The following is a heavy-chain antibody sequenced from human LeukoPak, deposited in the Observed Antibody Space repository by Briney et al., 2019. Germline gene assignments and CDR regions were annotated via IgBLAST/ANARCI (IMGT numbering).Heavy chain of an antibody. CDR2: ISGSGGST. J-gene: IGHJ6*03. CDR1: GFTFSSYA. V-gene: IGHV3-23*01. CDR3: AKDPAAEYYYYMDV. Sequence: PGGSLRLSCAASGFTFSSYAMTWVRQAPGKGLEWVSAISGSGGSTYYADSVKGRFTISRDNSKNTLYLQMNSLRVEDTAVYYCAKDPAAEYYYYMDVWGKGTTVTVSS. D-gene: IGHD6-13*01.